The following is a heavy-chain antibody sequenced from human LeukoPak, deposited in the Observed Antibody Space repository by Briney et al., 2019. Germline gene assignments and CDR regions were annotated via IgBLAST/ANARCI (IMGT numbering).Heavy chain of an antibody. D-gene: IGHD5-18*01. J-gene: IGHJ5*02. CDR3: ARERVDTAMVTGWFDP. CDR1: GFSFSSYW. Sequence: GGSLNPSFAAPGFSFSSYWMKWAPQAPGKGLEGVASINHNGNVNYYVDSVKGRFTISRDNSKNTLYLQMNSLRAEDTAVYYCARERVDTAMVTGWFDPWGQGTLVTVSS. CDR2: INHNGNVN. V-gene: IGHV3-7*03.